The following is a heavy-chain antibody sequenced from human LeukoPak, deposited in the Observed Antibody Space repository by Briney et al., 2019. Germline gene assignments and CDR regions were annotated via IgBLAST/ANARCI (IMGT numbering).Heavy chain of an antibody. CDR2: INPNSGGT. J-gene: IGHJ6*03. CDR1: GYTFTGYY. V-gene: IGHV1-2*02. CDR3: ASHSGSYYQTTYYYYYMDV. D-gene: IGHD1-26*01. Sequence: ASVKVSCKASGYTFTGYYMHWVRQAPGQGLEWMGWINPNSGGTNYAQKFQGRVTMTRDTSISTAYMELSRLRSDDTAVYYCASHSGSYYQTTYYYYYMDVWGKGTTVTVSS.